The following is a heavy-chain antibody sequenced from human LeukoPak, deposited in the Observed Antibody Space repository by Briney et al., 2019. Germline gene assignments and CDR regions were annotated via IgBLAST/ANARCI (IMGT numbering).Heavy chain of an antibody. V-gene: IGHV3-7*04. Sequence: GGSLRLSCVASAFAFSSNWMSWVRQAPGKGLEWVASIKEDGSETYYVDSVKGRFTISRDNAKNSLYLQMNSLRAEDTAVYYCARDLHPRYYLPDYWGQGILVTVSS. CDR2: IKEDGSET. D-gene: IGHD1-26*01. CDR1: AFAFSSNW. CDR3: ARDLHPRYYLPDY. J-gene: IGHJ4*02.